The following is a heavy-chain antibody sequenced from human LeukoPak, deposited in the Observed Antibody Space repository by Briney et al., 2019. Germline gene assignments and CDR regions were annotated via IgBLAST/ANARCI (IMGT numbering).Heavy chain of an antibody. D-gene: IGHD2-15*01. V-gene: IGHV1-2*02. Sequence: ASVKVSCKASGYTFTGYYMHWVRQAPGQGLEWMGWINPNSGGTNYAQKFQGRVTMTRDTSTSTVYMELSSLRSEDTAVYYCARDLYSVAASYYYYGMDVWGQGTTVTVSS. CDR1: GYTFTGYY. CDR3: ARDLYSVAASYYYYGMDV. CDR2: INPNSGGT. J-gene: IGHJ6*02.